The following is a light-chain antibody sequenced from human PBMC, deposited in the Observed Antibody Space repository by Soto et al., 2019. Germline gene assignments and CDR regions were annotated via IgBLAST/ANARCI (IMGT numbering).Light chain of an antibody. V-gene: IGKV1-9*01. Sequence: DIQLTQSPSFLSASVGDRVTITCRASQGLNSYFAWYQQKPGKAPRLLLYATSTLRSVFPSRFSGSGSGTELTLTTSSLRPEDVATYYCQHLNTYPLTFGGGTKVEIK. CDR1: QGLNSY. CDR3: QHLNTYPLT. J-gene: IGKJ4*02. CDR2: ATS.